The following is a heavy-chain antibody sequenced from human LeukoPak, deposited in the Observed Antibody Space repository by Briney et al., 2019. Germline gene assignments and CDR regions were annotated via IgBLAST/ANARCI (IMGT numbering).Heavy chain of an antibody. CDR3: ARGRYYSTYFDY. D-gene: IGHD3-10*01. V-gene: IGHV4-34*01. Sequence: SETLSLTCAVYGGSFSGYHWSWIRQPPGKGLEWIGEINHSGSTNYNPSLKSRVTISVDTSKNQFSLKLSSVTAADTAVYYCARGRYYSTYFDYWGQGTLVTVSS. CDR1: GGSFSGYH. CDR2: INHSGST. J-gene: IGHJ4*02.